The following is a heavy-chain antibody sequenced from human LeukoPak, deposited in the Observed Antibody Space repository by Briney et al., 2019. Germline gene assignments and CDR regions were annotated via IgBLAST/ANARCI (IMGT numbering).Heavy chain of an antibody. Sequence: PSETLSLTCTVSGGSISSYYWSWIRQPPGKGLDWIGYIYYSGSTNYNPSLKSRVTISVDTSKNQFSLKLSSVTAADTAVYYCASQGDYYDSSGYADYWGQGTLVTVSS. D-gene: IGHD3-22*01. V-gene: IGHV4-59*08. CDR1: GGSISSYY. CDR3: ASQGDYYDSSGYADY. CDR2: IYYSGST. J-gene: IGHJ4*02.